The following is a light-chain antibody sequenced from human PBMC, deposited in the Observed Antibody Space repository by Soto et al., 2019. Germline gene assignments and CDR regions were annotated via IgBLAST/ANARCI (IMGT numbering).Light chain of an antibody. CDR1: SSDVGGYNY. Sequence: QSVLTQPASVSESPGQSITVSCTGTSSDVGGYNYVSWYQQHSGKAPRLMIYDVTNRPSGVSNRFSGSKSGNTASLTISGLQAEDEADYYCSSYRRGSTYVFGTGTKVTVL. V-gene: IGLV2-14*01. CDR3: SSYRRGSTYV. J-gene: IGLJ1*01. CDR2: DVT.